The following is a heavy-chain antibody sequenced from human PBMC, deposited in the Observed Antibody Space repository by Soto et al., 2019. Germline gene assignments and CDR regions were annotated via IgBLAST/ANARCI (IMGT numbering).Heavy chain of an antibody. Sequence: GGSLRLSCAASGFTFSSSAMHWVRQAPGKGLEWVAVISYDGSNKYYADSVKGQFTNSRDNSKNTLYVKMNSLRPEDTAVYYCARVPDIVLIRAYYYYGMDVWGQGTTVTVSS. D-gene: IGHD2-8*01. CDR3: ARVPDIVLIRAYYYYGMDV. J-gene: IGHJ6*02. CDR1: GFTFSSSA. V-gene: IGHV3-30-3*01. CDR2: ISYDGSNK.